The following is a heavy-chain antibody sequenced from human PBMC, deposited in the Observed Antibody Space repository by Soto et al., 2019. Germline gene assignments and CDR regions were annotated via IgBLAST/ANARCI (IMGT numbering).Heavy chain of an antibody. D-gene: IGHD3-22*01. CDR1: GGSISSGDYY. Sequence: QVQLQESGPGLVKPSQTLSLTCTVSGGSISSGDYYWSWIRQPPGKGLEWIGYIYYSGSTYYNPCLECRVTISVDTSKNQFSLKLSSVTAADTAVYYCARGSTYYYDSSGYYDDYWGQGTLVTVSS. CDR3: ARGSTYYYDSSGYYDDY. J-gene: IGHJ4*02. V-gene: IGHV4-30-4*01. CDR2: IYYSGST.